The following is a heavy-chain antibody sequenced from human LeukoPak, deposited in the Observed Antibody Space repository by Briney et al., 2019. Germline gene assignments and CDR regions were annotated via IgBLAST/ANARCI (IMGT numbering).Heavy chain of an antibody. CDR1: GGSISSGDYY. CDR3: ARGEGGVGAYDY. CDR2: IFYSGST. V-gene: IGHV4-30-4*08. Sequence: PSQTLSLTCTVSGGSISSGDYYWSWIRQPPGKDLEWIGYIFYSGSTYYNPSLKSRVTISVDTSKNQFSLKLSSVTAADTAVYYWARGEGGVGAYDYWGQGTLVTVSS. J-gene: IGHJ4*02. D-gene: IGHD1-26*01.